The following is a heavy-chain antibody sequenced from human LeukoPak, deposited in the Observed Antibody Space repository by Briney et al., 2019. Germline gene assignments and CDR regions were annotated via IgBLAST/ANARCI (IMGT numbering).Heavy chain of an antibody. CDR3: ARDAGTLRSDDY. V-gene: IGHV4-38-2*02. CDR2: IYHSGST. D-gene: IGHD1-1*01. Sequence: PSETLSLTCTVSGYSISSGYYWGWIRQPPGKGLEWIGSIYHSGSTYYNPSLKSRVTISVDTSKNQFSLKLSSVTAADTAVYYCARDAGTLRSDDYWGQGTLVIVSS. CDR1: GYSISSGYY. J-gene: IGHJ4*02.